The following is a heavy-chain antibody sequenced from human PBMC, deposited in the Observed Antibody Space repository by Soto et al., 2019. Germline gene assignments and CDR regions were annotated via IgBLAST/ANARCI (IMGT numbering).Heavy chain of an antibody. CDR2: IYSAGNT. V-gene: IGHV3-66*01. CDR3: ARDFVVGGPTNYYYGMDV. CDR1: GFTVSSNY. Sequence: EVQLVESGGDLVQPGGSLRLSCAASGFTVSSNYMSWVRQAPGKGLEWISIIYSAGNTYYADSVKGRFTISRDNSKNTLYLQMNSLGAEDTAVYYCARDFVVGGPTNYYYGMDVWGQGTTVTVSS. J-gene: IGHJ6*02. D-gene: IGHD1-26*01.